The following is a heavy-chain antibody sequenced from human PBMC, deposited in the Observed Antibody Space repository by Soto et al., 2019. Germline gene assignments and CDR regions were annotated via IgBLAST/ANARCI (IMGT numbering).Heavy chain of an antibody. D-gene: IGHD2-8*01. V-gene: IGHV4-59*01. CDR1: GGSISSYY. Sequence: QVQLQESGPGLVKPSETLSLTCTVSGGSISSYYWSWIRQPPGKGLEWIGYIYYSGSTNYNPSLKSRVTISVDTSKNQFSLKLSSVTAADTAVYYCARIQGVSSRGNYYYYGMDVWGQGTTVTVSS. J-gene: IGHJ6*02. CDR2: IYYSGST. CDR3: ARIQGVSSRGNYYYYGMDV.